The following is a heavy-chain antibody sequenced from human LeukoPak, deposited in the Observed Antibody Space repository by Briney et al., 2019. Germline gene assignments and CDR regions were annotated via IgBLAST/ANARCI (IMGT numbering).Heavy chain of an antibody. CDR3: AKDQHEYSSGWFDY. J-gene: IGHJ4*02. Sequence: PGGSLRLSCAASGFTFDDYAMHWVRQAPGKGLEWVSGISWNSGSIGYADSVKGRFTISRDNAKNSLYLQMNSLRAEDTALYYCAKDQHEYSSGWFDYWGQGTLVTVSS. CDR2: ISWNSGSI. D-gene: IGHD6-19*01. V-gene: IGHV3-9*01. CDR1: GFTFDDYA.